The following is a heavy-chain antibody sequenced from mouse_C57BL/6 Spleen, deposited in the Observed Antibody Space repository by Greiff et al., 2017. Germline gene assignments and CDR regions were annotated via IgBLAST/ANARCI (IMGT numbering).Heavy chain of an antibody. CDR2: ISYDGSN. CDR1: GYSFTSGYY. Sequence: EVKLMVSGPGLVKPSQSLSLTCSVTGYSFTSGYYWYWIRQFPGTQLEWMGYISYDGSNNYNPSLKGRISITRDTSKNQFFLKWNSVTTEDTATYYCARGLLDYWGQGTTLTVSS. J-gene: IGHJ2*01. V-gene: IGHV3-6*01. D-gene: IGHD2-10*01. CDR3: ARGLLDY.